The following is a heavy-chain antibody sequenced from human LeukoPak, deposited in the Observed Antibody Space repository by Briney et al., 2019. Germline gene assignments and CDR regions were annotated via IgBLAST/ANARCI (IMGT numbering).Heavy chain of an antibody. J-gene: IGHJ4*02. Sequence: ASVKVSCKASGGTFSSYAISWVRQAPGQGLEWMGGIIPIFGTANYAQKFQGRVTITADESTSTAYMELSSLRSEDTAVYYCARGPSYYDSSGYVDYWGQGTLVTVSS. D-gene: IGHD3-22*01. V-gene: IGHV1-69*13. CDR3: ARGPSYYDSSGYVDY. CDR1: GGTFSSYA. CDR2: IIPIFGTA.